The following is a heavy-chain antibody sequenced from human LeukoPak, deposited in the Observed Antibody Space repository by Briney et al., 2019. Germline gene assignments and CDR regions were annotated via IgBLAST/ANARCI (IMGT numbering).Heavy chain of an antibody. D-gene: IGHD6-19*01. V-gene: IGHV4-4*07. Sequence: PSETLSLTCTVSGGSISSYYWSWIRQPAGKGLEWIGRIYTSGSTNYNPSLKSRVTMSVDTSKNQFSLKLSSVTAADTAVYYCARDGSSGWYRYFDYWGQGTLVTASS. CDR1: GGSISSYY. J-gene: IGHJ4*02. CDR3: ARDGSSGWYRYFDY. CDR2: IYTSGST.